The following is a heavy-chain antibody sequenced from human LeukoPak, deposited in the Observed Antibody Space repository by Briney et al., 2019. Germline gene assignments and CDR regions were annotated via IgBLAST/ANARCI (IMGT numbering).Heavy chain of an antibody. D-gene: IGHD3-10*01. V-gene: IGHV3-23*01. J-gene: IGHJ3*02. CDR2: ISGSGGST. CDR1: GFTFSSYA. Sequence: PGGSLRLSCAASGFTFSSYAMSWVRQAPGKGLEWVSAISGSGGSTYYADSVKGRFTISRDNAKSSLYLQMNSLRDEDTALYFCAREGHYGALDIWGQGTMVTVSS. CDR3: AREGHYGALDI.